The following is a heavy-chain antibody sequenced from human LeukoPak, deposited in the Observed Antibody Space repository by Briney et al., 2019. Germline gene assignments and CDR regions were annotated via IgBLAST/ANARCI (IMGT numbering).Heavy chain of an antibody. Sequence: GASVKVSCKASGYTFTSYDINWVRQATGQGLEWMGWMNHNSGNTGYAQKFQGRVTMTRNTSISTAYMELSSLRSEDTAVYYCARDLAGATDEDYWGQGTLVTVSS. CDR2: MNHNSGNT. J-gene: IGHJ4*02. CDR3: ARDLAGATDEDY. CDR1: GYTFTSYD. D-gene: IGHD1-26*01. V-gene: IGHV1-8*01.